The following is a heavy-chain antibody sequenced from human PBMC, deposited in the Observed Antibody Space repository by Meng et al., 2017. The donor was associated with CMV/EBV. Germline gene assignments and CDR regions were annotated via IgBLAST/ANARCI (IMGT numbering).Heavy chain of an antibody. V-gene: IGHV3-20*04. D-gene: IGHD4-23*01. Sequence: LSLTCAASGFTFDDDCMSWVRQAPGKGLEWVSGINWNGGSTGYADSVKGRFTISRDNAKNSLYLQMNSLRAEDTALYYCARVRGGNSGWFDPWGQGTLVTVSS. CDR1: GFTFDDDC. CDR3: ARVRGGNSGWFDP. CDR2: INWNGGST. J-gene: IGHJ5*02.